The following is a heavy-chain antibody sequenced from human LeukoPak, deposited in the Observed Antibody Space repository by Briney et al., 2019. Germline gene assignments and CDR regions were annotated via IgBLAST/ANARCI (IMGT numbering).Heavy chain of an antibody. J-gene: IGHJ4*02. CDR1: GGSISSYY. Sequence: PSETLSLTCTVSGGSISSYYWSWIRQPPEKGLEWIGYINYSGSTSHNPSLNSRVTMSLDTSKNQFSLKLNSVTAADTAIYYCARNRRSNWESLSFIDYWGQGTLVTVSS. CDR3: ARNRRSNWESLSFIDY. CDR2: INYSGST. V-gene: IGHV4-59*08. D-gene: IGHD7-27*01.